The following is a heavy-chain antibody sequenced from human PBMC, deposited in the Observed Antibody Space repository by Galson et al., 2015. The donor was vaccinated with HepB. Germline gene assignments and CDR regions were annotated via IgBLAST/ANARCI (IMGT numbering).Heavy chain of an antibody. CDR1: GGTFSSYA. Sequence: SVKVSCKASGGTFSSYAISWVRQAPGQGLEWMGGIIPIFGTANYAQKFQGRVTITADESTSTAYMELSSLRSEDTAVYYCLAFHSGDAFDIWGQGTMVTVSS. V-gene: IGHV1-69*13. D-gene: IGHD6-19*01. J-gene: IGHJ3*02. CDR2: IIPIFGTA. CDR3: LAFHSGDAFDI.